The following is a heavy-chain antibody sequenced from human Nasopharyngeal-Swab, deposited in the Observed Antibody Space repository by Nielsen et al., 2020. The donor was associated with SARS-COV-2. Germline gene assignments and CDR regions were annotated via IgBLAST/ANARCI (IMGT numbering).Heavy chain of an antibody. V-gene: IGHV3-23*01. J-gene: IGHJ3*02. CDR1: GFTFSSYA. CDR3: AKDATRMIVVVITVLAFDI. Sequence: GESLKISCAASGFTFSSYAMSWVRQAQGKGLEWVSAISGSGGSTYYADSVKGRFTISRDNSKNTLYLQMNSLRAEDTAVYYCAKDATRMIVVVITVLAFDIWGQGTMVTVSS. CDR2: ISGSGGST. D-gene: IGHD3-22*01.